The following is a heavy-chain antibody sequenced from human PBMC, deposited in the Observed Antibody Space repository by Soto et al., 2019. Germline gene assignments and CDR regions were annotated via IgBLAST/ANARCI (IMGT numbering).Heavy chain of an antibody. Sequence: SETLSLTCTVSGGSISSGGYYWSWIRQHPGKCLEWIGYIYYSGSTYYNPSLKSRVTISVDTSKNQFSLKLSSVTAADTAVYYCARVGEDILTGSNWFDPWGQGTLVTVSS. CDR2: IYYSGST. J-gene: IGHJ5*02. CDR1: GGSISSGGYY. CDR3: ARVGEDILTGSNWFDP. D-gene: IGHD3-9*01. V-gene: IGHV4-31*03.